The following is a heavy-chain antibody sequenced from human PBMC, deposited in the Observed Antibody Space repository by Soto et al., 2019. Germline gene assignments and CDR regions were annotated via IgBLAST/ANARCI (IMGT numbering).Heavy chain of an antibody. V-gene: IGHV3-48*01. J-gene: IGHJ4*02. Sequence: EVQLLESGGGLVQPGGSLRLSCAASGFTFSSYSMNWVRQAPGKGLEWISYISSSGPTIYYADSVKGRFTISRDNAKNSLYLQMNSLRAEDTAVYYWARKGGDYWGQGTLVTVSS. CDR2: ISSSGPTI. CDR1: GFTFSSYS. CDR3: ARKGGDY. D-gene: IGHD3-16*01.